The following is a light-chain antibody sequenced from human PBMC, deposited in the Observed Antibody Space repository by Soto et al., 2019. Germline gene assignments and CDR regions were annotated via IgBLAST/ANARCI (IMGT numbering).Light chain of an antibody. J-gene: IGLJ3*02. V-gene: IGLV2-23*01. CDR3: QSYDNILSGPL. CDR1: SSDVVSYNL. Sequence: QSALTQPASVSGSPGQSITISCTGTSSDVVSYNLVSWYQQHPGKAPKLIIYEGDKRPSGLSNRFSGSKSGNTASLTISGLQAEDEADYYCQSYDNILSGPLFGGGTKVTVL. CDR2: EGD.